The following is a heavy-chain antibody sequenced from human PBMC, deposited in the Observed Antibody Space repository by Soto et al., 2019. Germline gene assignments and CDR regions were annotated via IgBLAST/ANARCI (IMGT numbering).Heavy chain of an antibody. Sequence: QVQLQESGPGLVKPSQTLSLTCTVSVGSISSCGYYWSWNRQHPGKGLEWIGYIYYSGSTYYNPPRKSRVTISVDTSKNQLSLKLSSVTAADTAVYYCARSIDPWGQGTLVTVSS. CDR1: VGSISSCGYY. CDR2: IYYSGST. CDR3: ARSIDP. J-gene: IGHJ5*02. V-gene: IGHV4-31*03.